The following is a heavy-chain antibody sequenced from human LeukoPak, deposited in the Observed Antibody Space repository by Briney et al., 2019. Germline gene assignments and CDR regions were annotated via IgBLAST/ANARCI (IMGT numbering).Heavy chain of an antibody. CDR1: GFTFSNYW. CDR2: ISGSGGST. CDR3: AKNGVVGATLVDY. V-gene: IGHV3-23*01. D-gene: IGHD1-26*01. J-gene: IGHJ4*02. Sequence: GGSLRLSCSASGFTFSNYWMSWVRQAPGKGLEWVSAISGSGGSTYYADSVKGRFTISRDNSKNTLYLQMNSLRAEDTAVYYCAKNGVVGATLVDYWGQGTLVTVSS.